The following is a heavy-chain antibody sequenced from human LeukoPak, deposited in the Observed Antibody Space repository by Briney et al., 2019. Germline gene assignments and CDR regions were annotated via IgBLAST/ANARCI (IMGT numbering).Heavy chain of an antibody. CDR1: VYTFTSHG. V-gene: IGHV1-18*01. Sequence: ASVKVSCKASVYTFTSHGCSEVRPAPGQGVEWMGWISAYNGNTNYAQKLQGRVTMTTDTSTSTAYMELRSLRSDDTAVYYCARFTMVRGVIINYFDYWGQGTLVTVSS. CDR2: ISAYNGNT. D-gene: IGHD3-10*01. J-gene: IGHJ4*02. CDR3: ARFTMVRGVIINYFDY.